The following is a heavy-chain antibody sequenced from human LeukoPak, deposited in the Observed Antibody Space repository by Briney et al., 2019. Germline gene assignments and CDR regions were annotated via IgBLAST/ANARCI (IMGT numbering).Heavy chain of an antibody. CDR2: ISGSGEST. CDR3: AREDWDFDF. D-gene: IGHD3-9*01. V-gene: IGHV3-23*02. J-gene: IGHJ4*02. Sequence: PGGSLRLSCAASGFIFSNYAITWIRQAPGKGLEWVSEISGSGESTYYGDSVKGQFTISRDNSKNTLYLQMNSLRAGDTAIYYCAREDWDFDFWGQGTLVTVSS. CDR1: GFIFSNYA.